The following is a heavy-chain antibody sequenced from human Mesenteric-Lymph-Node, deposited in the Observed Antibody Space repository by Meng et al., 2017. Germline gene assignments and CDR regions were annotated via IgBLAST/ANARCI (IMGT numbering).Heavy chain of an antibody. V-gene: IGHV4-34*01. Sequence: GSLRLSCAVSGGSFTNYYWGWIRQAPTRGLEWIGDINYKGTAKYNPSMKSRATISVDTSKNQISLNLTSMTAADTAVYYCAREWIRGYYSDYWGQGTLVTVSS. CDR1: GGSFTNYY. CDR2: INYKGTA. D-gene: IGHD6-25*01. J-gene: IGHJ4*02. CDR3: AREWIRGYYSDY.